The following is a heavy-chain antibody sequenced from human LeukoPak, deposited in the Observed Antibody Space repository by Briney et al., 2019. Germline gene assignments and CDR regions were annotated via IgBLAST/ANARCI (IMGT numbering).Heavy chain of an antibody. J-gene: IGHJ6*02. CDR1: GGSISSGGYY. CDR3: ARDGLVPPSRDYGMDV. CDR2: IYHSGST. D-gene: IGHD6-19*01. V-gene: IGHV4-30-2*01. Sequence: SQTLSLTCTVSGGSISSGGYYWSWIRQPPGKGLEWIGYIYHSGSTYYNPSLKSRVTISVDRSKNQFSLKLSSVTAADTAVYYCARDGLVPPSRDYGMDVWGQGTTVTVSS.